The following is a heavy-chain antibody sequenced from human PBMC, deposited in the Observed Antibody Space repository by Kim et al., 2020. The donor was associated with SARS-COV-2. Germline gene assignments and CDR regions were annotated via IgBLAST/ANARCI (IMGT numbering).Heavy chain of an antibody. D-gene: IGHD5-18*01. V-gene: IGHV3-30*04. J-gene: IGHJ4*02. CDR1: GFTFSSYA. CDR2: ISYDGSNK. CDR3: ASGYSYGGGAFDY. Sequence: GGSLRLSCAASGFTFSSYAMHWVRQAPGKGLEWVAVISYDGSNKYYADSVKGRFTISRDNSKNTLYLQINSLRAEDTAVYYCASGYSYGGGAFDYWGQGTLVTVSS.